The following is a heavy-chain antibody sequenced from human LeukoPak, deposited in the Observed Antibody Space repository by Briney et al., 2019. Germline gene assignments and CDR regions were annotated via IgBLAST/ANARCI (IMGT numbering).Heavy chain of an antibody. J-gene: IGHJ4*02. V-gene: IGHV3-30*03. Sequence: GGSLRLSCAASGFTFNKNYMHWVRQAPGKGLEWVAVISYDGRSEYYADSVKGRFTISRDNSKSMLYLQISKLRAEDTAIYYCARDQVYFGSGTYPPDYWGQGTLVTVSS. CDR3: ARDQVYFGSGTYPPDY. D-gene: IGHD3-10*01. CDR1: GFTFNKNY. CDR2: ISYDGRSE.